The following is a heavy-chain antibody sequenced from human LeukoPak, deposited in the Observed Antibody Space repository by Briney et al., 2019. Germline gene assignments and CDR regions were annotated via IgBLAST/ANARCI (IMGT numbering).Heavy chain of an antibody. D-gene: IGHD1-26*01. CDR2: ISSSGSNI. CDR3: AREADSGSYDAFDI. J-gene: IGHJ3*02. Sequence: GGSLRLSCAASGFTFSSYEMNCVRKAPGKGLEWVSYISSSGSNIYYADSVKGRFAIPRDNAKNSLYLQVNSLSAEDTAVYYCAREADSGSYDAFDIWGQGTMVTVSS. V-gene: IGHV3-48*03. CDR1: GFTFSSYE.